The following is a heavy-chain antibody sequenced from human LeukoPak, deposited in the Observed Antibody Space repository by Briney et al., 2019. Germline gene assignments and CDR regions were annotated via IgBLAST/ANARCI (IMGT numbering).Heavy chain of an antibody. CDR1: GYSISSGYY. CDR3: AKFGRGYCSGGSCYSGY. J-gene: IGHJ4*02. D-gene: IGHD2-15*01. Sequence: SETLSLTCAVSGYSISSGYYWGWIRQPPGKGLEWIGSIYHSGSTYYNPSLKSRVTISVDTSKNQFSVKLSSVTAADTAVYYCAKFGRGYCSGGSCYSGYWGQGTLVTVSS. V-gene: IGHV4-38-2*01. CDR2: IYHSGST.